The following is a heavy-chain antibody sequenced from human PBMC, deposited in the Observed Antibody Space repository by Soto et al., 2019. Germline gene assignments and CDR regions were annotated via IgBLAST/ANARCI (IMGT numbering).Heavy chain of an antibody. J-gene: IGHJ4*02. Sequence: EVQLLESGGGLVQPGGSLRLSCAASGFTFSSYAMSWVRQAPGKGLEWVSGISGTDDSTYYADSVKGRFTISRDNAKNTLYRQMNSVRAEDTAVYYCAKRSSSSTFDYWGQGTLVTVSS. CDR2: ISGTDDST. D-gene: IGHD6-6*01. V-gene: IGHV3-23*01. CDR3: AKRSSSSTFDY. CDR1: GFTFSSYA.